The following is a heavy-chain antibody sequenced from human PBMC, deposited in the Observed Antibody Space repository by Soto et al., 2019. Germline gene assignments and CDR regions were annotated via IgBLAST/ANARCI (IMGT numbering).Heavy chain of an antibody. CDR3: ANQWPQRFGGSSPDGMDV. D-gene: IGHD3-10*01. V-gene: IGHV1-69-2*01. CDR1: GYTFTDYY. Sequence: EVQLVQSGAEVKKPGATVKISCKVSGYTFTDYYMHWVQQAPGKGLEWMGLVYPEDGETIYAEKFQGRVTITADTSTDTANMELISLRSEDTAVYYGANQWPQRFGGSSPDGMDVWGQGTTVTVSS. J-gene: IGHJ6*02. CDR2: VYPEDGET.